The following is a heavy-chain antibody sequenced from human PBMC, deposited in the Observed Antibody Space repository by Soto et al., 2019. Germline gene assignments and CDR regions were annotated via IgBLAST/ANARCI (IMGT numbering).Heavy chain of an antibody. Sequence: VQLVQSGAEVRKPGASVRISCKASGYTFTFYYIHWVRQAPGQGLEWMGTVNPSYGDTAYSQKFQGRATLTTDTSTTTVHMDLSSLRSQDTAVYFCARGSEVASRQLFDFWGQGSLVSVSS. J-gene: IGHJ5*01. D-gene: IGHD6-6*01. CDR2: VNPSYGDT. V-gene: IGHV1-46*01. CDR1: GYTFTFYY. CDR3: ARGSEVASRQLFDF.